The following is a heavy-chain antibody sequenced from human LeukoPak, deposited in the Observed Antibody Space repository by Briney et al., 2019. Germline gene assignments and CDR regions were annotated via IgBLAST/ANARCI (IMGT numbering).Heavy chain of an antibody. J-gene: IGHJ4*02. Sequence: SETLSLTCTVPGGSISSSSYYWGWIRQPPGKGLEWIGSIYYSGSTYYNPSLKSRVTISVDTSKNQFSLKLSSVTAADTAVYYCMRVHGGYDYYWGQGTLVTVSS. D-gene: IGHD5-12*01. CDR3: MRVHGGYDYY. CDR2: IYYSGST. CDR1: GGSISSSSYY. V-gene: IGHV4-39*07.